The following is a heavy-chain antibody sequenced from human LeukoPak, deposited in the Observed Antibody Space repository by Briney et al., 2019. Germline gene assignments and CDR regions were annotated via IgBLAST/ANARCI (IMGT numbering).Heavy chain of an antibody. D-gene: IGHD3-22*01. Sequence: GGSLRLSCAASGFTFSSYSMNWVRQAPGKGLEWVSYISSSSSTIYYADSVKGRFTIPRDNAKNSLYLQMNSLRAENTAVYYCARGASYYYDSSGYQIFDYWGQGTLVTVSS. CDR2: ISSSSSTI. J-gene: IGHJ4*02. CDR1: GFTFSSYS. CDR3: ARGASYYYDSSGYQIFDY. V-gene: IGHV3-48*01.